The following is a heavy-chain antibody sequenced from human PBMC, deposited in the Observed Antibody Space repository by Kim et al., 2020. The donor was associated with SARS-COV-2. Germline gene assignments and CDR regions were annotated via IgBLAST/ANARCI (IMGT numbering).Heavy chain of an antibody. CDR2: ISSSSSYI. D-gene: IGHD6-13*01. J-gene: IGHJ6*02. Sequence: GGSLRLSCAASGFTFSSYSMNWVRQAPGKGLEWVSSISSSSSYIYYADSVKGRFTISRDNAKNSLYLQMNSLRAEDTAVYYCARDIGGGRGSSWTRTYYYYYGMDVWGQGTTVTVSS. CDR1: GFTFSSYS. V-gene: IGHV3-21*01. CDR3: ARDIGGGRGSSWTRTYYYYYGMDV.